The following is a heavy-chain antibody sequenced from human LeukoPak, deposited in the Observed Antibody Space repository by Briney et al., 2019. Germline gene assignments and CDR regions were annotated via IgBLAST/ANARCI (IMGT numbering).Heavy chain of an antibody. CDR3: ARGGYSYGSWWFDP. CDR2: IYYSGST. CDR1: GGSISSYY. D-gene: IGHD5-18*01. J-gene: IGHJ5*02. V-gene: IGHV4-59*01. Sequence: SKTLSLTCTVSGGSISSYYWSWIRQPPGKGLEWIGYIYYSGSTNYNPSLKSRVTISVDTSKNQFSLKLSSVTAADTAVYYCARGGYSYGSWWFDPWGQGTLVTVSS.